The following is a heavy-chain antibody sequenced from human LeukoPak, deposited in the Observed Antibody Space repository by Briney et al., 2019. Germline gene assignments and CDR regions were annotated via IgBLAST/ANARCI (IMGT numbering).Heavy chain of an antibody. CDR2: INHAGST. D-gene: IGHD3-10*01. V-gene: IGHV4-34*01. CDR1: GGSFSGYY. J-gene: IGHJ6*03. CDR3: ARQISDYYYYYIDV. Sequence: PSETLSLTCAVYGGSFSGYYWTWIRQPPGKGLEWIGEINHAGSTNYNPSLKSRVTISGDTSKNQFSLTLRSVTAADTAVYYCARQISDYYYYYIDVWGKGTTVTVSS.